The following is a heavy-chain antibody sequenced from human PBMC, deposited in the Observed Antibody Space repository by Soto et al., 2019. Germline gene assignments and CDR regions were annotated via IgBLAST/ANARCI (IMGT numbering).Heavy chain of an antibody. J-gene: IGHJ3*02. CDR2: ISGSGGST. CDR3: AKGGISFHDAFDI. V-gene: IGHV3-23*01. D-gene: IGHD2-15*01. Sequence: GGSLRLSCAASGFTFSSYAMSWVRQAPGKGLEWVSAISGSGGSTYYADSVKGRFTISRDNSKNTLYLQMNSLRAEDRDVYYCAKGGISFHDAFDIWGQGTLVTVSS. CDR1: GFTFSSYA.